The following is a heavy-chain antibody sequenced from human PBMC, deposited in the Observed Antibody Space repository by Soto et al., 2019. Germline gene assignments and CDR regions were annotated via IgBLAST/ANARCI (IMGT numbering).Heavy chain of an antibody. Sequence: GASVKLSCKASGGTFRSYAISWVRQAPRQGLEWMGGIIPIFGTANYAQKFQGRVTITADKSTSTAYMELSSLRSEDTAVYYCVSYYDFWSGYSRDPYYYYGMDVWGQGTTVTVSS. CDR2: IIPIFGTA. CDR3: VSYYDFWSGYSRDPYYYYGMDV. V-gene: IGHV1-69*06. D-gene: IGHD3-3*01. J-gene: IGHJ6*02. CDR1: GGTFRSYA.